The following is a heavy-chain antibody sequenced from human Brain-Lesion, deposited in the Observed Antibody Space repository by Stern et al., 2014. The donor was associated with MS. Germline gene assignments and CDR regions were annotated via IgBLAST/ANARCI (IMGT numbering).Heavy chain of an antibody. CDR1: GGSISSGGYY. V-gene: IGHV4-61*02. CDR3: ARGRVVPGFQYYATDV. CDR2: IFKSGST. D-gene: IGHD2-2*01. Sequence: VQLVESGPGLLKPSQTLSLSCTVSGGSISSGGYYWSWIRQPAGKGLEWIGRIFKSGSTSYTPSLKFRVTISIDTSKNQFSLRLNSMPAADTAVYYCARGRVVPGFQYYATDVWGQGTTVIVSS. J-gene: IGHJ6*02.